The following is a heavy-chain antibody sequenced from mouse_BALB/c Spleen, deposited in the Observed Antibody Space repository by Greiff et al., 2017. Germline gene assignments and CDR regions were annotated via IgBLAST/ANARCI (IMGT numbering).Heavy chain of an antibody. V-gene: IGHV5-6-4*01. CDR1: GFTFSSYT. CDR3: TRARGYDAGFYAMDY. D-gene: IGHD2-14*01. Sequence: EVKLMESGGGLVKPGGSLKLSCAASGFTFSSYTMSWVRQTPEKRLEWVATISSGGSYTYYPDSVKGRFTISRDNAKNTLYLQMSSLKSEDTAMYYCTRARGYDAGFYAMDYWGQGTSVTVSS. CDR2: ISSGGSYT. J-gene: IGHJ4*01.